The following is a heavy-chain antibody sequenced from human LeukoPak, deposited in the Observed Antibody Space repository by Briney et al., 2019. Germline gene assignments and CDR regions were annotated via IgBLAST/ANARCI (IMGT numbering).Heavy chain of an antibody. CDR2: ISSNGGST. D-gene: IGHD4-17*01. CDR1: GFTFSSYT. V-gene: IGHV3-64*01. CDR3: ARVDGDSDAFDI. Sequence: GGSLRLSCAASGFTFSSYTMNWVRQAQGKGLEYVSAISSNGGSTYYANSVKGRFTISRDNSKNTLYLQMGSLRAEDMAVYYCARVDGDSDAFDIWGQGTMVTVSS. J-gene: IGHJ3*02.